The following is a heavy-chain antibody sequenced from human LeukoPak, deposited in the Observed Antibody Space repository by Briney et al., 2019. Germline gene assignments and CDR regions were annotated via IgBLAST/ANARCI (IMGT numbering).Heavy chain of an antibody. J-gene: IGHJ6*02. CDR2: INPSGGST. Sequence: GASVKVSCKASGYTFTSYYMHWVRQAPGQGLEWMGIINPSGGSTDYAQKFQGRVTMTRNTSISTAYMELSSLRSEDTAVYYCARLNYDFWSGYYTVLDYYYYGMDVWGQGTTVTVSS. V-gene: IGHV1-46*01. D-gene: IGHD3-3*01. CDR1: GYTFTSYY. CDR3: ARLNYDFWSGYYTVLDYYYYGMDV.